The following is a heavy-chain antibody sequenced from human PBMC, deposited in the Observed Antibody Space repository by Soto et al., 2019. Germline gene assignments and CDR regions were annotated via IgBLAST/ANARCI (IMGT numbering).Heavy chain of an antibody. Sequence: LRLSCAASGFTFSSYGMHWVRQAPGKGLEWVAVISYDGSNKYYADSVKGRFTISRDNSKNTLYLQMNSLRAEDTAVYYCAKAHHYDFWSGPFVYWGQGTLVTVSS. J-gene: IGHJ4*02. CDR1: GFTFSSYG. CDR2: ISYDGSNK. V-gene: IGHV3-30*18. D-gene: IGHD3-3*01. CDR3: AKAHHYDFWSGPFVY.